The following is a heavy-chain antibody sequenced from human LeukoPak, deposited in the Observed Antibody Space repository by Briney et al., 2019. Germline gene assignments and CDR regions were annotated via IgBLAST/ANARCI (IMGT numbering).Heavy chain of an antibody. CDR2: IYYSGST. V-gene: IGHV4-31*03. J-gene: IGHJ5*02. D-gene: IGHD3-22*01. CDR3: ARVWLSSPEDYYDSSGYGLGTGLTGYNWFDP. Sequence: SETLSLTCTVSGGSISSGGYYWSWIRQHPGKGLEWIGYIYYSGSTYYNPSLKSRVTISVDTSKNQFSLKLSSVTAADTAVYYCARVWLSSPEDYYDSSGYGLGTGLTGYNWFDPWGQGTLVTVSS. CDR1: GGSISSGGYY.